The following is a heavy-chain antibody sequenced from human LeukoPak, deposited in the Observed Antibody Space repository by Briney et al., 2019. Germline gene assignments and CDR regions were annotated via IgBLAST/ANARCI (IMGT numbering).Heavy chain of an antibody. V-gene: IGHV1-2*02. Sequence: ASVKVSCKASGYTFTGYYIHWVRQAPGQGLEWMGWINPYSGGTYSAQKFQGRVTMSRDTSISTAYMELTTLTSADTAVFYCTSGRRVITNPGLRDYDTSDSPALLFDYWGQGTLVTVSS. CDR1: GYTFTGYY. J-gene: IGHJ4*02. D-gene: IGHD3-22*01. CDR2: INPYSGGT. CDR3: TSGRRVITNPGLRDYDTSDSPALLFDY.